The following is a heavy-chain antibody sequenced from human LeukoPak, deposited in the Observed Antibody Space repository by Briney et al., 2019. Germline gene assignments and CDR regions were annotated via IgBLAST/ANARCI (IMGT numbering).Heavy chain of an antibody. D-gene: IGHD7-27*01. J-gene: IGHJ5*02. CDR1: GGSISSSSYY. CDR3: ARGTNWGFDWFDP. CDR2: IYYSGST. Sequence: SETLSLTCTVSGGSISSSSYYWGWIRQPPGKGLEWIGSIYYSGSTNYNPSLKSRVTISIDTSKNQFSLRLTSVTAADTAVYYCARGTNWGFDWFDPWGQGTLVTVSS. V-gene: IGHV4-39*07.